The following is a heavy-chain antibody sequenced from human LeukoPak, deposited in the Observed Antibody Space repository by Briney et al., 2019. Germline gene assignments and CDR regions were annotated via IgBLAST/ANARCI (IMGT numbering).Heavy chain of an antibody. Sequence: GGSLRLSCAASGFTFSSYSMNWVRQAPGKGLEWVSAITGSGGSTYYADSVRGRFTISRDNSKNTLYLQMNSLRAEDTAVYYCAKDRLDNWNDFDYWGQGTLVTVSS. J-gene: IGHJ4*02. CDR3: AKDRLDNWNDFDY. V-gene: IGHV3-23*01. D-gene: IGHD1-20*01. CDR1: GFTFSSYS. CDR2: ITGSGGST.